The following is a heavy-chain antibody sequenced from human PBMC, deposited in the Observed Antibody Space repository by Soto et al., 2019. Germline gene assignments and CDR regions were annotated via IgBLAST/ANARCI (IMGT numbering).Heavy chain of an antibody. CDR3: AKRSDSSGYYPPDY. J-gene: IGHJ4*02. Sequence: QVRLVESGGGVVQPGRSLRLSCAASGFTFSNYGMHWVRQAPGKGLEWVALISYDGRTKFYVDSVKGRFTISRDNSKNTLYLQMDSMRTEDTAVYYCAKRSDSSGYYPPDYWGQSTLVTVSS. CDR1: GFTFSNYG. V-gene: IGHV3-30*18. D-gene: IGHD3-22*01. CDR2: ISYDGRTK.